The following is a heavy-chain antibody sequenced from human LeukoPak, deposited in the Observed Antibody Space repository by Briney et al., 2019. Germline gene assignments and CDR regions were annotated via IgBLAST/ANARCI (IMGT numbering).Heavy chain of an antibody. Sequence: SDTLPLPYTVSGYYNSLGYDWGWIRQPPGKGLDCICYIYYSGRTSYYPPLKSRVTISVDTSKNQFSLKLDSVTAADRAVYYWARSPGHRQIYTANYYVRSDFDYWGQGTLVTVSS. J-gene: IGHJ4*02. CDR3: ARSPGHRQIYTANYYVRSDFDY. D-gene: IGHD3-10*02. V-gene: IGHV4-38-2*02. CDR2: IYYSGRT. CDR1: GYYNSLGYD.